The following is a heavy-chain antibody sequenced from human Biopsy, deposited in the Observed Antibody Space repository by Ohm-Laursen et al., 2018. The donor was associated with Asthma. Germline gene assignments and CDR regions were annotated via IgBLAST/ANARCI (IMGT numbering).Heavy chain of an antibody. J-gene: IGHJ6*02. CDR2: ISYDGSNK. CDR1: GFSFNSYG. V-gene: IGHV3-30*03. Sequence: SLRLSCSASGFSFNSYGMRWVRQAPGKGLEWVAVISYDGSNKYYGDSVQGRFTISRDNSKNTLYLQMNSLRAEDTAVYYCASYEVVTSILPLDVWGQGTTVTVSS. D-gene: IGHD2-21*02. CDR3: ASYEVVTSILPLDV.